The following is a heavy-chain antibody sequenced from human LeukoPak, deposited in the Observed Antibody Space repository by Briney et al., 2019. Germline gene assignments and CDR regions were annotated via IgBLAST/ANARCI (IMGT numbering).Heavy chain of an antibody. V-gene: IGHV1-8*01. CDR1: GYTFTSYD. Sequence: ASVKVSCKASGYTFTSYDINWVRQATGQGLEWMGWMNPNSGNTGHAQRFQGRVTMTRNTSISTAYMELSSLRSDDTAVYYCARGIYGDYPSGAFDIWGQGTMVTVSS. D-gene: IGHD4-17*01. CDR2: MNPNSGNT. CDR3: ARGIYGDYPSGAFDI. J-gene: IGHJ3*02.